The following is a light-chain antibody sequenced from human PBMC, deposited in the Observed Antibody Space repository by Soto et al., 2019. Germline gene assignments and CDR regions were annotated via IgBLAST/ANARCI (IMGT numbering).Light chain of an antibody. CDR2: DAS. V-gene: IGKV3-11*01. Sequence: VVFTQSPATLPLSPGSRATLSFRPSLSVSVYLDWYQQKPGQAHRLIISDASNRATGIPDRFSGSGSGTDFTLTIRRLEPEDFAVYYGHQSQYWPQITGGKGTRREIK. CDR1: LSVSVY. J-gene: IGKJ5*01. CDR3: HQSQYWPQIT.